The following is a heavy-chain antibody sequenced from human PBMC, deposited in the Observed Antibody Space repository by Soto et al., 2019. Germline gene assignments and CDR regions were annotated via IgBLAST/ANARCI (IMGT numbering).Heavy chain of an antibody. J-gene: IGHJ4*02. CDR3: ARALGSWGAYYFDY. Sequence: QITLKESGPTLVKPTQTLTLTCTVSGFSLNTYGVGVGWIRQPPGKALEWLALIYWDDDKRYSPSLKSRLTITKDTSNNQVVLTMTNMDPVDTVKYYCARALGSWGAYYFDYWGQGTLVTVSS. CDR1: GFSLNTYGVG. CDR2: IYWDDDK. V-gene: IGHV2-5*02. D-gene: IGHD3-16*01.